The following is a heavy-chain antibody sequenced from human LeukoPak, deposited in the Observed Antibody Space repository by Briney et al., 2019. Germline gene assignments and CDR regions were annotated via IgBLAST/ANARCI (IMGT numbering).Heavy chain of an antibody. CDR3: ARSGGYVKWYFDL. Sequence: SETLTLTCAVYGASLNNYYWAWIRQSPVKGLEWIGEIDHVGRSRYNPSLKSRLTISVDTSKNQFSLKLSSVTAADTAVYYCARSGGYVKWYFDLWGRGTLVTVSS. J-gene: IGHJ2*01. D-gene: IGHD5-12*01. V-gene: IGHV4-34*01. CDR1: GASLNNYY. CDR2: IDHVGRS.